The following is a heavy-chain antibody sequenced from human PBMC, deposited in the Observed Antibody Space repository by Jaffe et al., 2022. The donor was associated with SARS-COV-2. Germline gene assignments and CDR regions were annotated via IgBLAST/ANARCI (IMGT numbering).Heavy chain of an antibody. CDR2: MNQDGGDK. D-gene: IGHD6-19*01. CDR3: ASEGRVGC. J-gene: IGHJ4*02. CDR1: GFTFGSYW. V-gene: IGHV3-7*03. Sequence: EVQLVESGGGLVQPGGSLRLSCAASGFTFGSYWMGWVRQAPGKGLEWVASMNQDGGDKCYVDSVKGRFTISRDNAKNSLYLQMNSLRAEDTAVYYCASEGRVGCWGQGTLVTVSS.